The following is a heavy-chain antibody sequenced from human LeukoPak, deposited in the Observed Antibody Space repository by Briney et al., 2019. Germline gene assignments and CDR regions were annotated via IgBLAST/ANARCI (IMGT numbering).Heavy chain of an antibody. CDR1: GDSITSSY. D-gene: IGHD6-13*01. CDR2: VYYSGIT. Sequence: SETLSLTCIVSGDSITSSYWNWIRQPPGKGLEWIGYVYYSGITNYNPSLKSRVTISIDTSKNQFSLKLNSVTAADTAVYYCVKTAGRDGLAPPYRGQGTLVTVSS. V-gene: IGHV4-59*01. CDR3: VKTAGRDGLAPPY. J-gene: IGHJ4*02.